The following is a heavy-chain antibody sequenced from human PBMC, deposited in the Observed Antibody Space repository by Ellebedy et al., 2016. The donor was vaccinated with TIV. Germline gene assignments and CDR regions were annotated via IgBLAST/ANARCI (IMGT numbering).Heavy chain of an antibody. V-gene: IGHV5-51*01. J-gene: IGHJ4*02. CDR2: MYPSDSDT. CDR1: GYSFANYW. Sequence: GESLKISCKGSGYSFANYWIGWVRQMPGKGLEWMGIMYPSDSDTKYSPTFQGQVTISVDKSISTAYLQWSSLKASDTAMYYCARLAVAGLGDYWGQGTLVTVSS. D-gene: IGHD6-19*01. CDR3: ARLAVAGLGDY.